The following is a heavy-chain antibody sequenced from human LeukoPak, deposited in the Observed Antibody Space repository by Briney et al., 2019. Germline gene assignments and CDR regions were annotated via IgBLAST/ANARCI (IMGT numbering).Heavy chain of an antibody. CDR1: GFPSSNAW. CDR3: TTKGYSGYDLGIIYY. D-gene: IGHD5-12*01. CDR2: IKSKTDGGTT. J-gene: IGHJ4*02. Sequence: GGSLSLSCAASGFPSSNAWMSWVRQAPGKGLEWVGRIKSKTDGGTTDYAAPGKGRFTISRDDTKNTLKKQMNSLKTEDTAVYYCTTKGYSGYDLGIIYYWGQGALVTVSS. V-gene: IGHV3-15*01.